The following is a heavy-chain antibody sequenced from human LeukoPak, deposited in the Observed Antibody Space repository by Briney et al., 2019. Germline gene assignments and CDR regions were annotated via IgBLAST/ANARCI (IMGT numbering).Heavy chain of an antibody. J-gene: IGHJ5*02. CDR1: GFTFSSYA. D-gene: IGHD6-19*01. V-gene: IGHV3-30-3*01. Sequence: GGSLRLSCAASGFTFSSYAMHWVRQAPGKGLEWVAVISYDGSNKYYADSVKGRFTISRDNSKNTLYLQMNSLRAEDTAAYYCARGGESSGWFSGGENWFDPWGQGTLVTVSS. CDR3: ARGGESSGWFSGGENWFDP. CDR2: ISYDGSNK.